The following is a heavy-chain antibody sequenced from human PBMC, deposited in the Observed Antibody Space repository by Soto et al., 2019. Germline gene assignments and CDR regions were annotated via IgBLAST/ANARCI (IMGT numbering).Heavy chain of an antibody. CDR1: EFTFSDYY. Sequence: GGSLRLSCAASEFTFSDYYMNWVRQAPGKGLEWVANIKEDGSEKYYVDSVKGRFTISRDNAKNSLYLQMNSLRAEDTAVYYCARGAGCSNGLCNVCTLDFWGQGTMVTVSS. J-gene: IGHJ3*01. CDR3: ARGAGCSNGLCNVCTLDF. CDR2: IKEDGSEK. D-gene: IGHD2-8*01. V-gene: IGHV3-7*01.